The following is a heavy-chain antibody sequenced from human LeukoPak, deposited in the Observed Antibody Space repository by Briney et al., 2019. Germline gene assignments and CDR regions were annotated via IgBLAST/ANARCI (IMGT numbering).Heavy chain of an antibody. J-gene: IGHJ3*02. CDR3: ARAGGWTREDYKDESYHI. Sequence: VASVRVTCKASGYTFTNFGISWVRQAPGQGLEWMGWINTYKGNTYYAQNFQDRVTMTTDTSTTTGYMELRSLTSDDTAIYYCARAGGWTREDYKDESYHIWGQGTVVTVSS. D-gene: IGHD6-19*01. CDR2: INTYKGNT. V-gene: IGHV1-18*01. CDR1: GYTFTNFG.